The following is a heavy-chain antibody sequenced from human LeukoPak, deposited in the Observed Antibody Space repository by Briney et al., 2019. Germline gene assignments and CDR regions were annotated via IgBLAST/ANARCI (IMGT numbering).Heavy chain of an antibody. Sequence: ASVKVSCKASGYTFTSYGINWVRQAPGQGLEWMGWISAYSGNTNYAQKFQDRVSMTTDTSTSTAYMELRSLRSDDTAVYYCARDGEGYCSSTSCYGTYWGQGTLVTASS. CDR2: ISAYSGNT. D-gene: IGHD2-2*01. J-gene: IGHJ4*02. V-gene: IGHV1-18*01. CDR1: GYTFTSYG. CDR3: ARDGEGYCSSTSCYGTY.